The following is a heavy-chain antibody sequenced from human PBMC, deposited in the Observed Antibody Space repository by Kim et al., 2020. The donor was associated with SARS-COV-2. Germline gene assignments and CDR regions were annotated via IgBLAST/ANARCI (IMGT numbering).Heavy chain of an antibody. CDR2: ISSSSSTI. Sequence: GGSLRLSCAASGFTFSSYSMNWVRQAPGKGLEWVSYISSSSSTIYYADSVKGRFTISRDNAKNSLYLQMNSLRDEDTAVYYCARDSDYVRRAYYYYGMDVWGQGTTVTVSS. V-gene: IGHV3-48*02. CDR1: GFTFSSYS. J-gene: IGHJ6*02. D-gene: IGHD5-12*01. CDR3: ARDSDYVRRAYYYYGMDV.